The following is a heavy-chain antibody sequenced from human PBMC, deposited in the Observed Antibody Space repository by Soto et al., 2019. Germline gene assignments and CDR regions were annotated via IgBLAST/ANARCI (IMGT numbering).Heavy chain of an antibody. V-gene: IGHV5-51*01. CDR1: GYSFTSYW. CDR3: VIYVVVDMLTARSDY. D-gene: IGHD3-9*01. J-gene: IGHJ4*02. Sequence: GESLKISCKGSGYSFTSYWIGWVRQMPGKGLEWMGIIYPGDSDTRYSPSFQGQVTISADKSISTAYLQWSSLKASDTAMYYCVIYVVVDMLTARSDYCAQGTLVTVSS. CDR2: IYPGDSDT.